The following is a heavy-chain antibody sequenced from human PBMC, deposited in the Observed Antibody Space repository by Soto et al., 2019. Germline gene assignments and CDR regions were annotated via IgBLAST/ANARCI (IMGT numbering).Heavy chain of an antibody. J-gene: IGHJ5*02. V-gene: IGHV4-4*07. CDR2: IYTSGST. CDR3: ARAGGSGSYPPGTFDP. CDR1: GGSISSYY. D-gene: IGHD3-10*01. Sequence: TSETLSLTCTVSGGSISSYYWSWIRQPAGKGLEWIGRIYTSGSTNYNPSLKSRVTMSVDTSKNQFSLKLSSVTAADTAVYYCARAGGSGSYPPGTFDPWGQGTLVTVSS.